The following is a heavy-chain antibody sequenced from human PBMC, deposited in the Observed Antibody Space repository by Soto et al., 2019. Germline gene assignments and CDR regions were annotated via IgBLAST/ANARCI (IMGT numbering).Heavy chain of an antibody. D-gene: IGHD4-17*01. Sequence: GGSLRLSCRGSGFIFSDYSFNWVRQAPGKGLERVSYISTGRTTKFYADSVKGRFTISRDNARKSVYLEMNSLRNEDTAVYYCARHGYGDAFDFWGRGTLVNVS. CDR1: GFIFSDYS. V-gene: IGHV3-48*02. CDR3: ARHGYGDAFDF. CDR2: ISTGRTTK. J-gene: IGHJ4*02.